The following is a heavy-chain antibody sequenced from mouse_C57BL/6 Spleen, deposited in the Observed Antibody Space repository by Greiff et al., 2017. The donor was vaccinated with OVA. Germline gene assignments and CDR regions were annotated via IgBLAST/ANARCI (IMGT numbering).Heavy chain of an antibody. Sequence: EVQGVESGGGLVKPGGSLKLSCAASGFTFSSYAMSWVRRTPEKRLEWVATISDGGSYTYYPDNVKGRFTISRDNAKNNLYLQMSHLKSEDTAMYYCARGGGLRAMDYWGQGTSVTVSS. D-gene: IGHD2-4*01. CDR3: ARGGGLRAMDY. V-gene: IGHV5-4*01. CDR2: ISDGGSYT. J-gene: IGHJ4*01. CDR1: GFTFSSYA.